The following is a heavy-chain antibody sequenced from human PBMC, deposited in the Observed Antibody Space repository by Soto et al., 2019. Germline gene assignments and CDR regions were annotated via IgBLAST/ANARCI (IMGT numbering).Heavy chain of an antibody. Sequence: EVQLLESGGGLVQPGGSLRLSCAASEFTFSSYAMSWVRQAPGKGLEWVSAITSSGGNTYYADSVKGRFTISRDNSKNPLYLQMNSLRAEDTAVYYCAKGRLLNAFDIWGQGTKVTVSS. J-gene: IGHJ3*02. V-gene: IGHV3-23*01. D-gene: IGHD2-21*02. CDR3: AKGRLLNAFDI. CDR1: EFTFSSYA. CDR2: ITSSGGNT.